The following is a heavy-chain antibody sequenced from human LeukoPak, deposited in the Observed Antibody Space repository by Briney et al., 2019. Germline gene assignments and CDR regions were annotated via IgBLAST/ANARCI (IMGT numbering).Heavy chain of an antibody. CDR2: IYSGGST. Sequence: QAGGSLRLSCAASGFTVSSNYMSWVRQAPGKGLEWVSVIYSGGSTYYADSVKGRFTISRDNSKNTLYLQMSSLRAEDTAVYYCARSLYPDYWGQGTLVTVSS. D-gene: IGHD3-16*01. CDR1: GFTVSSNY. J-gene: IGHJ4*02. CDR3: ARSLYPDY. V-gene: IGHV3-53*01.